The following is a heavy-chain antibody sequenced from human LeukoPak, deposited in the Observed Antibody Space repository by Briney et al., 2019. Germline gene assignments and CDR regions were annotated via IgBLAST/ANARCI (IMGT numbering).Heavy chain of an antibody. D-gene: IGHD6-13*01. CDR1: GYTFTGYY. CDR2: INPNSGGT. Sequence: ASVKVSCKASGYTFTGYYMHWVRQAPGQGLEWMGWINPNSGGTNYAQKFQERVTITRDMSTSTAYMELSSLRSEDTAVYYCARGFGIVAAAGYNWFDPWGQGTLVTVSS. CDR3: ARGFGIVAAAGYNWFDP. J-gene: IGHJ5*02. V-gene: IGHV1-2*02.